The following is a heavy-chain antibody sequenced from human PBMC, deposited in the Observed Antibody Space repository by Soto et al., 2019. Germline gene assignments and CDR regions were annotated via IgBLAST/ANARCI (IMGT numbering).Heavy chain of an antibody. CDR3: TRVVPAAMRYYYYGMDV. J-gene: IGHJ6*02. D-gene: IGHD2-2*01. CDR2: IRSKAYGGTT. V-gene: IGHV3-49*03. CDR1: GFTFGDYA. Sequence: GGSLRLSCTASGFTFGDYAMSWFRQAPGKGLEWVGFIRSKAYGGTTEYAAYVKGRFTISRDDSKSIAYLQMNSLKTEDTAVYYCTRVVPAAMRYYYYGMDVWGQGTTVTVSS.